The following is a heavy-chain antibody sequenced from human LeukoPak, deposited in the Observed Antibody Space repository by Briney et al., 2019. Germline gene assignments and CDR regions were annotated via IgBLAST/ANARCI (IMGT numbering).Heavy chain of an antibody. CDR2: ISDSGSST. CDR1: GFTFDDYG. D-gene: IGHD1-20*01. J-gene: IGHJ3*02. Sequence: PGGSLRLSCAASGFTFDDYGMSWVRQAPGKGLEWVSAISDSGSSTYYADSVKGRFTISRDNSQNTLYLQMNSLRAEDMALYYCAKDAGPNWNDDANAFDIWGQGTMVTVSS. V-gene: IGHV3-23*01. CDR3: AKDAGPNWNDDANAFDI.